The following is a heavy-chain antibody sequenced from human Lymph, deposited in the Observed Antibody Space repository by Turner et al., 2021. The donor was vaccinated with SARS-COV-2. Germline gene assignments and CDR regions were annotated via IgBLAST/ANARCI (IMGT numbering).Heavy chain of an antibody. CDR2: IIRIFGTG. CDR3: ARDTAVAGTLGAFDI. J-gene: IGHJ3*02. Sequence: QVQLVQSGAEVKNPGSSVKVSCKPSGGTYSSYAISSVRQAPGQGLEWMGGIIRIFGTGNYAKKCQGRVTVTADESTSTAYMELSSLGSEDTAVYYGARDTAVAGTLGAFDIWGQGTMVTVSS. CDR1: GGTYSSYA. D-gene: IGHD6-19*01. V-gene: IGHV1-69*01.